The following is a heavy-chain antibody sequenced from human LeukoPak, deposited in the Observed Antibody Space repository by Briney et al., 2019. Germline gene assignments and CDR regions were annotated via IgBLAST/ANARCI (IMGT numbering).Heavy chain of an antibody. J-gene: IGHJ4*02. CDR2: IYYSGST. V-gene: IGHV4-31*03. CDR3: ARQSSFTYYFDS. Sequence: SETLSLTCTVSGGSISSGGYYWSWIRQHPGKGLEWMGYIYYSGSTYYNPSLKSRVAISVDTSKNQFSLKLSSVTAADTAVYYCARQSSFTYYFDSWGQGTLVTVSS. CDR1: GGSISSGGYY.